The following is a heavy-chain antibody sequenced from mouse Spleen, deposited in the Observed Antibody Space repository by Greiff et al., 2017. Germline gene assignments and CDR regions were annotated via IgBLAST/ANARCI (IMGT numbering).Heavy chain of an antibody. CDR1: GYIFSNYW. J-gene: IGHJ4*01. CDR3: ARGGITTDAMDY. D-gene: IGHD2-4*01. Sequence: VKLQESGAELAKPGASVKLSYKASGYIFSNYWVHWVKQRPGQGLEWIGYIDPNSGYTKYNQKFKDKAILTADKSSSTAYMQLRSLTYEDSAVYYCARGGITTDAMDYWGQGTSVTVSS. CDR2: IDPNSGYT. V-gene: IGHV1-7*01.